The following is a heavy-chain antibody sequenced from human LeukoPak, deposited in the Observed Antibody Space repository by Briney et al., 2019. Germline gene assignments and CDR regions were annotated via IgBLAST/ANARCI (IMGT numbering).Heavy chain of an antibody. CDR1: GYTFTSYG. V-gene: IGHV1-18*01. D-gene: IGHD3-10*01. CDR3: ARDTDTIITMPVGY. Sequence: ASVKVSCKASGYTFTSYGISWVQQAPGQGLEWMGWISAYNGNTNYAQKLQGRVTMTTDTSTSTAYMELRSLRSDDTAVYYCARDTDTIITMPVGYWGQGTLVTVSS. CDR2: ISAYNGNT. J-gene: IGHJ4*02.